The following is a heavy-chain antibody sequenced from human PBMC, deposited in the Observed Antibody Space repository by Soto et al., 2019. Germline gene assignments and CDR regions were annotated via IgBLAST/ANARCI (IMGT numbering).Heavy chain of an antibody. CDR1: GFTFSSYS. Sequence: GGSLRLSCAASGFTFSSYSMNWVRQAPGKGLEWVSYISSSSSTIYYADSVKGRFTISRDNAKNSLYLQMNSLRDEDTAVYYCARVRDDFGNRYYFDYWGQGTLVTVSS. CDR3: ARVRDDFGNRYYFDY. CDR2: ISSSSSTI. J-gene: IGHJ4*02. V-gene: IGHV3-48*02. D-gene: IGHD3-3*01.